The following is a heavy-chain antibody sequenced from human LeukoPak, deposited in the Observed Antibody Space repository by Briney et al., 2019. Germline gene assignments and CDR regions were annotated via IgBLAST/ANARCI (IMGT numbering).Heavy chain of an antibody. CDR1: GGSISSSSYY. J-gene: IGHJ4*02. D-gene: IGHD5-24*01. V-gene: IGHV4-39*01. CDR2: IYYSGST. Sequence: SETLSLTCTVSGGSISSSSYYWGWIRQPPGKGLEWIGSIYYSGSTYYNPSLKSRVTISVDTSKNQFSLKLGSVTAADTAVYYCARHERDGYNHGGADYWGQGTLVTVSS. CDR3: ARHERDGYNHGGADY.